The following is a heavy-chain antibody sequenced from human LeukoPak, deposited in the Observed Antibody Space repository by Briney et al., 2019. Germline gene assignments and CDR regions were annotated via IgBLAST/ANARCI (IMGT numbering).Heavy chain of an antibody. J-gene: IGHJ2*01. D-gene: IGHD5-12*01. V-gene: IGHV4-59*08. CDR3: ARKSSRSGYNGYDAWYFDL. CDR2: ISYSGST. CDR1: GGSISGHY. Sequence: SETLSLTCTVSGGSISGHYWHWIRQPPGKGLEWIGYISYSGSTDYNPSLKSRVTISLDTSKNQFSLKLSSVTAADTAVYYCARKSSRSGYNGYDAWYFDLWGRGTLVTVSS.